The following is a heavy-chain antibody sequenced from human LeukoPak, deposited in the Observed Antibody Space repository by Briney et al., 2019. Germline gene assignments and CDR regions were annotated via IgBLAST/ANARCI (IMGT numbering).Heavy chain of an antibody. Sequence: KPSETLSLTCSVSGGSISSYYWSWIRQPPGKGLEWIGYIYYSGSTNYNPSLKSRVTISLDTSKNQFSLKLSSVTAADTAVYYCARHGGATMIGEVLHAFDIWGQGTMVTVSS. J-gene: IGHJ3*02. CDR3: ARHGGATMIGEVLHAFDI. CDR1: GGSISSYY. CDR2: IYYSGST. D-gene: IGHD3-22*01. V-gene: IGHV4-59*08.